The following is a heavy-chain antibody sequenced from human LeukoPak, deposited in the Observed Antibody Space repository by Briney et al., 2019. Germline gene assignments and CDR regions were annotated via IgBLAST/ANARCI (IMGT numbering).Heavy chain of an antibody. J-gene: IGHJ1*01. CDR3: VRELVVGPAEYFQS. CDR1: GFRFRNYW. Sequence: SGGSLRLPCVASGFRFRNYWMAWIRHAPGRGLEWVANINEDGNEKYYLDSVRGRFIISRDNARNSLFLQMNSLRGEDTGVYYCVRELVVGPAEYFQSWGQGTLVAVSS. V-gene: IGHV3-7*01. D-gene: IGHD1-26*01. CDR2: INEDGNEK.